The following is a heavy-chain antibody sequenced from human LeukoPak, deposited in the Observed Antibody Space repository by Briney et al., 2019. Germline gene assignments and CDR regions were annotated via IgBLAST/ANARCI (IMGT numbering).Heavy chain of an antibody. CDR2: ISGSGGST. CDR3: ARDPGVRGYCDY. Sequence: PGGSLRLSCAASGFTFSNYGMSWVRQAPGKGLEWVSGISGSGGSTYYVDSVKGRFTISRDNSKNTLYLQMNSLRAEDTAVYYCARDPGVRGYCDYWGQGTLVTVSS. CDR1: GFTFSNYG. V-gene: IGHV3-23*01. J-gene: IGHJ4*02. D-gene: IGHD2-15*01.